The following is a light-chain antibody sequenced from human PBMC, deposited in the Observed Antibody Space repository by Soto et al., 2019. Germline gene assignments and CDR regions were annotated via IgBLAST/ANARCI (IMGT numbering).Light chain of an antibody. CDR2: DVS. CDR3: SSYTSSSTYV. Sequence: QSVLTQPASVSGSPGQSIAISCTGTSSDVGAYNYVSWYQRHPGKAPKLMIYDVSNRPSGVSNRFSGSKSDNTASLTISGLQAEDEADYYCSSYTSSSTYVFGSGTKLTVL. J-gene: IGLJ1*01. V-gene: IGLV2-14*01. CDR1: SSDVGAYNY.